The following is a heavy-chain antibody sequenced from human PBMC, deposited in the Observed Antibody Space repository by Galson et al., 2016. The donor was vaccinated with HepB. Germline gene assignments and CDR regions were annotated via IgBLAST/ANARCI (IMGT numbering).Heavy chain of an antibody. CDR3: AGDLCALGP. CDR1: GFTVSSNY. CDR2: INSGGGT. Sequence: SLRLSCAASGFTVSSNYMSWVRQAPGKGLEWVSVINSGGGTYYADSVKGRFTISRDSSKNTLYLQMNSLRAEDPAVYYCAGDLCALGPWGQGTLVTVSS. J-gene: IGHJ5*02. V-gene: IGHV3-66*01. D-gene: IGHD3-16*01.